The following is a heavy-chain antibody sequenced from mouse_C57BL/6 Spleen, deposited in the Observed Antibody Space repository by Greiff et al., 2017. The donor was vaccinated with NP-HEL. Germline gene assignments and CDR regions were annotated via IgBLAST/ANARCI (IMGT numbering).Heavy chain of an antibody. CDR1: GYTFTSYW. CDR2: IHPNSGST. CDR3: ARSGTSDWYFDV. V-gene: IGHV1-64*01. D-gene: IGHD4-1*01. J-gene: IGHJ1*03. Sequence: QVQLQQPGAELVKPGASVKLSCKASGYTFTSYWMHWVKQRPGQGLGWIGMIHPNSGSTNYNEKFKSKATLTVDKSSSTAYMQLSSLTSEDSAVYYCARSGTSDWYFDVWGTGTTVTVSS.